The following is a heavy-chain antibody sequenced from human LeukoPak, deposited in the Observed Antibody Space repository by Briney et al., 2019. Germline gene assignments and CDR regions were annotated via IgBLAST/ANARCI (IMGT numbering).Heavy chain of an antibody. CDR3: ARQKVTAIGPLDY. CDR1: GGSISSSSYY. Sequence: KTSETLSLTCTVSGGSISSSSYYWGWIRQPPGKGLEWIGSIYYSGSTYYNPSLKSRVTISVDTSKNQFSLKLSSVTAADTAVYYCARQKVTAIGPLDYWGQGTLVTVSS. V-gene: IGHV4-39*01. J-gene: IGHJ4*02. CDR2: IYYSGST. D-gene: IGHD2-21*02.